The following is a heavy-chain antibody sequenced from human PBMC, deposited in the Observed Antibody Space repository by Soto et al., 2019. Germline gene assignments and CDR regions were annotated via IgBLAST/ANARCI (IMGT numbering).Heavy chain of an antibody. CDR2: ISYDGTEK. J-gene: IGHJ4*02. V-gene: IGHV3-30*03. CDR1: GFTFSSYG. CDR3: ARKPETGTTVPLDY. Sequence: HPGGSLRLSCAASGFTFSSYGMHGVRQAPGKGLEWVAVISYDGTEKYHADSVKGRFTISRDNSKNTLYLQVNSLRAEDTAVYYCARKPETGTTVPLDYWGQGTLVTVSS. D-gene: IGHD1-1*01.